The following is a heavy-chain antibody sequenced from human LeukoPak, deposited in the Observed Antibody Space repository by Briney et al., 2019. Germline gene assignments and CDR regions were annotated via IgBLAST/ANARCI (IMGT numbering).Heavy chain of an antibody. V-gene: IGHV4-34*01. D-gene: IGHD6-6*01. CDR3: ARGIAARRGWFDP. Sequence: PSETLSLTCAVYGGSFSGYYWSWIRQPPGKGLEWIGEINHSGSTNYNPSLKSRVTISVDTSKNQFSLKLSSATAADTAVYYCARGIAARRGWFDPWGQGTLVTVSS. J-gene: IGHJ5*02. CDR1: GGSFSGYY. CDR2: INHSGST.